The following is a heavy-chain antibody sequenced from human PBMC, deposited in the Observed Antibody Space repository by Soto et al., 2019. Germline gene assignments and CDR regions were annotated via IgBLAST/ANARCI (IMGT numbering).Heavy chain of an antibody. V-gene: IGHV3-49*04. CDR1: GFTFGDYA. CDR2: IRSKAYGGTT. Sequence: SLRLSCTASGFTFGDYAMSWVRQAPGKGLGWVGFIRSKAYGGTTEYAASVKGRFTISRDDSKSIAYLQMNSLKTEDTAVYYCTRDHESGSWRYYYGMDVWGQGTTVTVSS. D-gene: IGHD6-13*01. J-gene: IGHJ6*02. CDR3: TRDHESGSWRYYYGMDV.